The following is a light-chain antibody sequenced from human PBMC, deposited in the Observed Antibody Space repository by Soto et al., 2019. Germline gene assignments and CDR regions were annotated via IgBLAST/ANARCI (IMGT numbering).Light chain of an antibody. J-gene: IGKJ3*01. Sequence: EIVFTQSPYTVSLSPGERATLSCRASQDISSNYLAWYQQRPGQAPRLLIYAASSRATDIPDKFSGSGSGTDFTLTITRLEPDDFAVYYCQQYSSSPITFGPGTKVDIK. CDR2: AAS. V-gene: IGKV3-20*01. CDR3: QQYSSSPIT. CDR1: QDISSNY.